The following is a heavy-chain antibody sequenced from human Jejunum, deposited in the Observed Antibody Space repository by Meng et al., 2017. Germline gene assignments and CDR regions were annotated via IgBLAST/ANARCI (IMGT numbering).Heavy chain of an antibody. V-gene: IGHV4-34*01. D-gene: IGHD2-21*01. J-gene: IGHJ5*01. CDR1: SGSFTGYY. CDR2: IHQTGST. CDR3: ARYLWSRGLFDS. Sequence: HVPLQQWGAGLLKPSEPLSLPCTVYSGSFTGYYWSWVRQSPGKGLEWIGEIHQTGSTNYSPSLQSRVTISIDTSKNEFSLELRSVNAADTAVYYCARYLWSRGLFDSWGQGTLVTVSS.